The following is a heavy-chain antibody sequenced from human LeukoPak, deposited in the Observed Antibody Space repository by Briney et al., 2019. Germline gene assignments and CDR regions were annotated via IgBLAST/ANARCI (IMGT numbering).Heavy chain of an antibody. V-gene: IGHV5-51*01. CDR2: IYPGDSDT. CDR3: ARHATSWQWLIYSPPDDI. D-gene: IGHD6-19*01. J-gene: IGHJ3*02. Sequence: GESLKISCKGSGYSFTSYWIGWVRQIPGKGLEWMGIIYPGDSDTRYSPSFQGQVTISADKSISTAYLQWSSLKASDTAMYYCARHATSWQWLIYSPPDDIWGQGTMVTVSS. CDR1: GYSFTSYW.